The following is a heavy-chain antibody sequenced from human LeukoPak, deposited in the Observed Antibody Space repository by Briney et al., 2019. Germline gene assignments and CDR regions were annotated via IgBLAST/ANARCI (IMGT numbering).Heavy chain of an antibody. CDR2: ISGSGGST. J-gene: IGHJ4*02. V-gene: IGHV3-23*01. CDR1: GFTFSSYA. D-gene: IGHD3-3*01. Sequence: GGSLRLSCAASGFTFSSYAMSWVRQAPGKGLEWVSAISGSGGSTYYADSVEGRFTISRDNSKNTLYLQMNSLRAEDTAVYYCAKETRIITIFGALDYWGQGTLVTVSS. CDR3: AKETRIITIFGALDY.